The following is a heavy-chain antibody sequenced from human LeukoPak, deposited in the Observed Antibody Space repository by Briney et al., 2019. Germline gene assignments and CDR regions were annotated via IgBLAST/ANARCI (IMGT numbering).Heavy chain of an antibody. D-gene: IGHD4-17*01. J-gene: IGHJ4*02. CDR3: ARGSYGDYVRFDY. CDR1: GFTFSSYW. Sequence: PGGSLRLSCAASGFTFSSYWMSWVRQAPGKGLEWVANIKQDGSEKYYVDSVKGRFTISRDNAKNSLYLQVNSLRAEDTAVYFCARGSYGDYVRFDYWGQGTLVTVSS. CDR2: IKQDGSEK. V-gene: IGHV3-7*01.